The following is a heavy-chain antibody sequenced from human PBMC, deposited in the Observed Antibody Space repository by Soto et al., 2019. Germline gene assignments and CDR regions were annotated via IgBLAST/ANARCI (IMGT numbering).Heavy chain of an antibody. D-gene: IGHD3-3*01. V-gene: IGHV3-23*01. J-gene: IGHJ6*02. Sequence: GGSLRLSCAASGFTFSSYAMSWVRQAPGKGLGWVSAISGSGGSTYYADSVKGRFTISRDNSKNTLYLQMNSLRAEDTAVYYCAKDSFLEWSPPNGYGMDVWGQGTTVTVS. CDR2: ISGSGGST. CDR1: GFTFSSYA. CDR3: AKDSFLEWSPPNGYGMDV.